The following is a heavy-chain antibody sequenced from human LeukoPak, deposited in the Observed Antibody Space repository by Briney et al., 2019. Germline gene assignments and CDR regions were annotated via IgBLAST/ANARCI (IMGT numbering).Heavy chain of an antibody. V-gene: IGHV3-30*04. J-gene: IGHJ4*02. CDR3: ARDRRIVVVTAIPDY. Sequence: GGSLRLSCAASGFTFSSYAMHWVRQAPGKGLEWVAVISYDGSNKYYADSVKGRFTISRDNSKNTLYLQMNSLRAEGTAVYYCARDRRIVVVTAIPDYGGQGTLVTASS. CDR1: GFTFSSYA. D-gene: IGHD2-21*02. CDR2: ISYDGSNK.